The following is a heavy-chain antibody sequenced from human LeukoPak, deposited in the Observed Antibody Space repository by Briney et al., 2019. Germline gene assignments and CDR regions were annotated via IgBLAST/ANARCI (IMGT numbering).Heavy chain of an antibody. CDR2: IKQDVSEK. CDR3: ARDAGPYGSGSYSRY. J-gene: IGHJ4*02. D-gene: IGHD3-10*01. Sequence: GGSLRLSCAASGFTFSSYWMSWGRQAPGKGLEWVANIKQDVSEKYYVDSVKGRFTISRDNAKNSLYLQMNSLRAEDTAVYYCARDAGPYGSGSYSRYWGQGTLVTVSS. CDR1: GFTFSSYW. V-gene: IGHV3-7*01.